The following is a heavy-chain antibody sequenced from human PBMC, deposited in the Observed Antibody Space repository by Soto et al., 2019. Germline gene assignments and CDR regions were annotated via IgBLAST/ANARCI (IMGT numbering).Heavy chain of an antibody. CDR3: ATTIVGATVVDTHYYYGMDV. J-gene: IGHJ6*02. D-gene: IGHD1-26*01. V-gene: IGHV5-51*01. Sequence: GESLKTSCKGSGYSFTSYWIGWVRQTPGKGLEWMGIIYPGDSDTRYSPSFQGQVTISADKSISTAYLQWSSLKASDTAMYYCATTIVGATVVDTHYYYGMDVWGQGTTVTVSS. CDR1: GYSFTSYW. CDR2: IYPGDSDT.